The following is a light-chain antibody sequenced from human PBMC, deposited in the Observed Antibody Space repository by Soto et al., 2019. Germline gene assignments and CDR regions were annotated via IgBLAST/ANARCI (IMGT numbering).Light chain of an antibody. CDR3: QQSYTAPYT. V-gene: IGKV1-39*01. J-gene: IGKJ2*01. Sequence: DIQMTQSPSSLAASVGDSVTLTCRASQRITSYLNWYQQRLGKAPKLLIFAASNLKSWVPSRFSGNGFGTVFTLSITSLQPEDVSTYYCQQSYTAPYTFGQGTKLEIK. CDR1: QRITSY. CDR2: AAS.